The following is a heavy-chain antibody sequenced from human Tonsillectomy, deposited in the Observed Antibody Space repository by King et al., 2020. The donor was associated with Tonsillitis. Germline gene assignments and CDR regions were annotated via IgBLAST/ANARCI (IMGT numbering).Heavy chain of an antibody. CDR1: GFTFSTYN. Sequence: VQLVESGGGLVQPGGSLRRSCAASGFTFSTYNMNWVRQVPGKGLEWVSYISSSSGTIYYSDSVKGRFTSSRDNAKNSLYLQMNSLRAEDTAVYYCARASGYSYAQMGWYFDLWGRGTLVTVSS. J-gene: IGHJ2*01. D-gene: IGHD5-18*01. CDR3: ARASGYSYAQMGWYFDL. V-gene: IGHV3-48*01. CDR2: ISSSSGTI.